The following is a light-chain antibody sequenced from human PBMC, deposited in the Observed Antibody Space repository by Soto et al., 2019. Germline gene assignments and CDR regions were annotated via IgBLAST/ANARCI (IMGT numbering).Light chain of an antibody. CDR2: ELS. Sequence: QSALTQPASVSGSPGQSITISCTGTSSDVADYRYVSWYQHRPGEAPKLIIYELSNRPSGVSSRFSGSKSGNTASLTISGVQPEDGAEYYCSSYTRSNTLVFGGGTKLTV. V-gene: IGLV2-14*01. CDR3: SSYTRSNTLV. J-gene: IGLJ2*01. CDR1: SSDVADYRY.